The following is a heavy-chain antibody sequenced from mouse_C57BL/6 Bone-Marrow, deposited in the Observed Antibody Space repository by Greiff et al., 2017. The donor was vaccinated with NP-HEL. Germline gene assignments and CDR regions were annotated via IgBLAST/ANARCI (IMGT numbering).Heavy chain of an antibody. D-gene: IGHD1-1*01. Sequence: EVLLVESGEGLVKPGGSLKLSCAASGFTFSSYAMSWVRQTPEKRLEWVAYISSGGDYIYYADTVKGRFTISRDNARNTLYLQMSSLKSEDTAMYYCTPLYYYGSSYFWGQGTLVTVSA. J-gene: IGHJ3*01. V-gene: IGHV5-9-1*02. CDR3: TPLYYYGSSYF. CDR1: GFTFSSYA. CDR2: ISSGGDYI.